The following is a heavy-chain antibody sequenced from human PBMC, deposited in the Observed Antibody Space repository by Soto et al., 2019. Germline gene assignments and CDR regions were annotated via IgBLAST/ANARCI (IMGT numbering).Heavy chain of an antibody. CDR3: ARFSGSYYYAMDV. CDR2: INHSGVT. V-gene: IGHV4-34*01. D-gene: IGHD6-19*01. Sequence: SETLSVTCAVYDGSFSCYYWSWIRKKPGKGLEWIGEINHSGVTNYKPSLKRRVTISVDTSKNQFSLQLKSVTAADTALYYCARFSGSYYYAMDVWGQGSTVTVSS. CDR1: DGSFSCYY. J-gene: IGHJ6*02.